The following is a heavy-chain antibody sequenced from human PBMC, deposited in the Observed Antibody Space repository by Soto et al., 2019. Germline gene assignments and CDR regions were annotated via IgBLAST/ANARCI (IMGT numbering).Heavy chain of an antibody. D-gene: IGHD3-16*02. CDR3: ARDFWGTYRRDAFDI. V-gene: IGHV4-61*01. J-gene: IGHJ3*02. Sequence: PSETLSLTCTVSGDSVSSGSYYWSWIRQPPGKGLEWIGYIYYSGNTNYNPSLKSRVTISVDTSKNQFSLKLSSVTAADTAVYYCARDFWGTYRRDAFDIWGQGTMVT. CDR1: GDSVSSGSYY. CDR2: IYYSGNT.